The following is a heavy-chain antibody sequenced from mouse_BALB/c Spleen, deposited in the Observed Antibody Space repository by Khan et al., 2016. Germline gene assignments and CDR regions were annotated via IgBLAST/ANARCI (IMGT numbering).Heavy chain of an antibody. D-gene: IGHD2-4*01. V-gene: IGHV5-4*02. CDR3: AREGLGRGFAY. CDR2: ISDGGSYT. J-gene: IGHJ3*01. CDR1: GFTFSDYY. Sequence: EVELVESGGGLVKPGGSLKLSCAASGFTFSDYYMYWVRPTPEKRLEWVATISDGGSYTYYPDSVKGRFTISRDNATHTLYLQMSSLKSADTAMYYCAREGLGRGFAYWGQGTMVTVAA.